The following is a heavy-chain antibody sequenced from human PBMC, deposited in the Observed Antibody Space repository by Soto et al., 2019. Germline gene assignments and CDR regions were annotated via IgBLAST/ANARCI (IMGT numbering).Heavy chain of an antibody. J-gene: IGHJ5*02. CDR1: PGSFRDYS. CDR3: ARPRVITHWLDH. V-gene: IGHV4-34*01. CDR2: INHTGST. Sequence: SETLSLTGAVYPGSFRDYSWTWIRQPPGKGLEWIGEINHTGSTNYNPSLKSRVTISVDTSKNQFSLNLSSVTPAPTPVHYCARPRVITHWLDHWDERSLVTVSA.